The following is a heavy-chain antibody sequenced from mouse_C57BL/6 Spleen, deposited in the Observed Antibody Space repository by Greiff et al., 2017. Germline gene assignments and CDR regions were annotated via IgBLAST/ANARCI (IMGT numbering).Heavy chain of an antibody. CDR3: ARDQRDGYFDV. J-gene: IGHJ1*03. CDR2: ISDGGSYT. Sequence: EVKVVESGGGLVKPGGSLKLSCAASGFTFSSYAMSWVRQTPEKRLEWVATISDGGSYTYYPDNVKGRFTISRDNAKNNLYLQMSHLKSEDTAMYYCARDQRDGYFDVWGTGTTVTVSS. D-gene: IGHD3-3*01. CDR1: GFTFSSYA. V-gene: IGHV5-4*01.